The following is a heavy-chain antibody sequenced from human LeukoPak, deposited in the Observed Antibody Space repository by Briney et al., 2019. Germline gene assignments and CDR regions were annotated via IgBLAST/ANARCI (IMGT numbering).Heavy chain of an antibody. V-gene: IGHV3-7*01. D-gene: IGHD5-12*01. CDR2: IKQDGSEK. J-gene: IGHJ4*02. CDR1: GFTFSSYW. Sequence: PGGSLRLSCAASGFTFSSYWMSWVRQAPGKGLEWVANIKQDGSEKYYVDSVKGRFTISKDNATNSLYLQMKSLRAEDTAAYYCARVGSGYEDYWGQGTLVTVSS. CDR3: ARVGSGYEDY.